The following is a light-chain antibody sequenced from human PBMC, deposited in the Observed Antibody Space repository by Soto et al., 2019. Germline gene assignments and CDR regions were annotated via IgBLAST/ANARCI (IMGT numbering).Light chain of an antibody. CDR1: SSDIGTYNI. V-gene: IGLV2-23*02. CDR2: EVN. CDR3: CSYAGSSTLNV. J-gene: IGLJ1*01. Sequence: QSVLTQPASVSGSPGQSITISCTGTSSDIGTYNIVSWYQQHPGKAPKLMIYEVNKRPSGVSDRFSGSKSGNTASLTISGLQAEDEADYYCCSYAGSSTLNVFGTGTKLTVL.